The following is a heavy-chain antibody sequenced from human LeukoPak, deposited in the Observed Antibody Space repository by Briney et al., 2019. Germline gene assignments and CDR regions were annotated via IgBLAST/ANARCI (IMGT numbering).Heavy chain of an antibody. J-gene: IGHJ4*02. CDR1: GGSISSRYDY. Sequence: PSETLSLTCTVSGGSISSRYDYWGWIRQPPGKGLEWIGEINHSGSTNYNPSLKSRVTISVDTSKNQFSLKLSSVTAADTAVYYCTRLRVDYYDSSGAPADYWGQGTLVTVSS. CDR2: INHSGST. V-gene: IGHV4-39*07. CDR3: TRLRVDYYDSSGAPADY. D-gene: IGHD3-22*01.